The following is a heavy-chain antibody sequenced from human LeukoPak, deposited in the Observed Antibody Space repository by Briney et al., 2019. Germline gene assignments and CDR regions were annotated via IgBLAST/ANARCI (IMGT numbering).Heavy chain of an antibody. CDR1: GFTVSSNY. Sequence: GGSLRLSCAASGFTVSSNYMSWVRQAPGKGLEWVSVIYSGGSTYYADSVKGRFTISRDNAKNSLYLQMNSLRAEDTAVYYCARGYSSGWFDYWGQGTLVTVSS. D-gene: IGHD6-19*01. V-gene: IGHV3-53*01. CDR2: IYSGGST. J-gene: IGHJ4*02. CDR3: ARGYSSGWFDY.